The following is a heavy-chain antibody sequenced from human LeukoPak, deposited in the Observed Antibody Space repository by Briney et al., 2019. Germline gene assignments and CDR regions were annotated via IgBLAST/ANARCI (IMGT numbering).Heavy chain of an antibody. V-gene: IGHV4-34*01. Sequence: SETLSLTCAVYGGSFSGYYWSWIRQPPGKGLEWIGEINHSGSTNYNPSLKSRVTISVDTSKNQFSLKLSSVTAADTAVYYCARIYYYYYYMDVWGKGTTVTVSS. J-gene: IGHJ6*03. CDR2: INHSGST. CDR3: ARIYYYYYYMDV. CDR1: GGSFSGYY.